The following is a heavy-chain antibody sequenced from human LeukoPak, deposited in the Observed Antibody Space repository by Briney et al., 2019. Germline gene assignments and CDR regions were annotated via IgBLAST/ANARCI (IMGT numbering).Heavy chain of an antibody. CDR3: ARGGDKYSSGWPYFDY. CDR2: IYHSGST. V-gene: IGHV4-4*02. CDR1: GGSISSSNW. J-gene: IGHJ4*02. Sequence: PSGTLSLTCAVSGGSISSSNWWSWVRQPPGKGLEWIGEIYHSGSTNYNPSLKSRVTISVDKSKNQFSLKLSSVTAADTAVCYCARGGDKYSSGWPYFDYWGQGTLVTVSS. D-gene: IGHD6-19*01.